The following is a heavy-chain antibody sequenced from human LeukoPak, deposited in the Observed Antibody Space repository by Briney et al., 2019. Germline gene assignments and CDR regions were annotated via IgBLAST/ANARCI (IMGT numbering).Heavy chain of an antibody. CDR3: VRDHRHSDRWGDAFDS. D-gene: IGHD2-21*02. CDR2: IRQDGTDK. Sequence: GGSLRLSCAASGFTVSSNYMSWVRQAPGKGLEWVAIIRQDGTDKYYADSVKGRFTISRDNGTSTVSLQMTRLRDEDAAVYYCVRDHRHSDRWGDAFDSWGQGALVTVSS. J-gene: IGHJ5*01. V-gene: IGHV3-7*01. CDR1: GFTVSSNY.